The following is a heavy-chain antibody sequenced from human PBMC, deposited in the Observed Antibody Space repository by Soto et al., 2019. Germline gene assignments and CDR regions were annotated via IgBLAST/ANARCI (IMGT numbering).Heavy chain of an antibody. CDR3: AHIPHITTAPYDAFDI. J-gene: IGHJ3*02. D-gene: IGHD3-22*01. CDR1: GFSLSTSGVG. Sequence: QITLKESGPTLVKPTQTLTLTCTFSGFSLSTSGVGVGWIRQPPGKALEWLALIYWDDDKRYSPSLKSRLTITXXTXKXXVVLTMTNMDPVDTATYYCAHIPHITTAPYDAFDIWGQGTMVTVSS. V-gene: IGHV2-5*02. CDR2: IYWDDDK.